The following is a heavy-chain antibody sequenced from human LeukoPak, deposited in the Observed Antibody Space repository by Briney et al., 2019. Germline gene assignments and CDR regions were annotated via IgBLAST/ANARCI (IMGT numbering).Heavy chain of an antibody. J-gene: IGHJ4*02. Sequence: GGSLRLSCAASGFTFNNYGVQWVRQAPGKGLEWVTVISCDGNSKYYADSVKGRFTISRDDSRNTLFLQMNSLRPEDTAVYYCAKEANHCSSRHYDYWGQGTPVTVSS. CDR2: ISCDGNSK. V-gene: IGHV3-30*18. CDR1: GFTFNNYG. D-gene: IGHD2-2*01. CDR3: AKEANHCSSRHYDY.